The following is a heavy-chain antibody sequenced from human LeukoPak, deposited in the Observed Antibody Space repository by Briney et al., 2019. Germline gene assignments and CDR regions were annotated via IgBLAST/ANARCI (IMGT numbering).Heavy chain of an antibody. J-gene: IGHJ4*02. Sequence: PSETLSLTCAVYGGSFSGYYWSWIRRPPGKGLEWIGEINHSGSTNYNPSLKSRVTISVDTSKNQFSLKLSSVTAADTAVYYCAREGYCSSTSCYYFDYWGQGTLVTVSS. CDR1: GGSFSGYY. V-gene: IGHV4-34*01. D-gene: IGHD2-2*01. CDR3: AREGYCSSTSCYYFDY. CDR2: INHSGST.